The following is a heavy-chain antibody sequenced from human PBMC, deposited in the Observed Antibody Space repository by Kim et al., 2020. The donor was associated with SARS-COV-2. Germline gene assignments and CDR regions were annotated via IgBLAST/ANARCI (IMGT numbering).Heavy chain of an antibody. D-gene: IGHD2-2*01. Sequence: SETLSLTCAVYGVSFGGHYWNWIRQSPGTRPEWIGEINHSGSTNHHPSLSGRVSMSIDTSRNQISLKMISVTAADTAIYYFARMGAHYGSGTIGYSYYY. V-gene: IGHV4-34*01. CDR1: GVSFGGHY. CDR2: INHSGST. CDR3: ARMGAHYGSGTIGYSYYY. J-gene: IGHJ6*01.